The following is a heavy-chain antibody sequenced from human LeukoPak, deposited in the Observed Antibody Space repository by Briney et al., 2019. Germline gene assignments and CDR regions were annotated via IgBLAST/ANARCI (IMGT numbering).Heavy chain of an antibody. CDR2: INNDGSST. CDR1: GFTFTLYW. J-gene: IGHJ4*02. D-gene: IGHD3-3*01. V-gene: IGHV3-74*01. Sequence: GGSLRLSCSTSGFTFTLYWMHWVRHTPGKGLMWVSRINNDGSSTNYADSVKGRFTTSRDNAKNTLYLQMNSLRAEDTAVYYCARGPYYVFWSGYPNYFDYWGQGTLVTVSS. CDR3: ARGPYYVFWSGYPNYFDY.